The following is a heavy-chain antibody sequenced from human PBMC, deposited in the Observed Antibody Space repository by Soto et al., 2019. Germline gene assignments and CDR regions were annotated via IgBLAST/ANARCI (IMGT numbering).Heavy chain of an antibody. CDR3: AREVGGYSYGGGNWFDP. CDR1: GFTFSSYG. V-gene: IGHV3-33*01. Sequence: QVQLVESGGGVVQPGRSLRLSCAASGFTFSSYGMHWVRQAPGKGLEWVAVIWYDGSNKYYADSVKGRFTISRDNSKNTLYLQMNRLRGEDTAVYYCAREVGGYSYGGGNWFDPWGQGTLVTVSS. CDR2: IWYDGSNK. D-gene: IGHD5-18*01. J-gene: IGHJ5*02.